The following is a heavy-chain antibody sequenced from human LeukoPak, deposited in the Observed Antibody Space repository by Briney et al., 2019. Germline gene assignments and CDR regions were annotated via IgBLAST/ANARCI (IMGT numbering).Heavy chain of an antibody. Sequence: ASVKVSCKASGYTFTSYYMRWVRQAPGQGLEWMGIINPSGGSTSYAQKFQGRVTMTRDTSTSTVYMELSSLRSEDTAVYYCARDLAYYDSSGYYYGNFDYWGQGTLVTVSS. CDR1: GYTFTSYY. CDR2: INPSGGST. D-gene: IGHD3-22*01. V-gene: IGHV1-46*01. J-gene: IGHJ4*02. CDR3: ARDLAYYDSSGYYYGNFDY.